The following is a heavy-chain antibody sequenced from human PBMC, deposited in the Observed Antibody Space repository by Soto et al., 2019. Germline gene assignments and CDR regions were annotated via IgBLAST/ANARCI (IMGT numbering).Heavy chain of an antibody. CDR1: GVTFSSYA. J-gene: IGHJ6*02. D-gene: IGHD2-15*01. V-gene: IGHV1-69*06. CDR3: ARDGGVVVAADYYYYGMDV. Sequence: SVKVSCKASGVTFSSYAISWVRQAPVQGLEWMGWIIPIFGTANYAQKFQGRVTITADKSPSTAYMELSSLRSEDTAVYYCARDGGVVVAADYYYYGMDVWGQGTTVTVSS. CDR2: IIPIFGTA.